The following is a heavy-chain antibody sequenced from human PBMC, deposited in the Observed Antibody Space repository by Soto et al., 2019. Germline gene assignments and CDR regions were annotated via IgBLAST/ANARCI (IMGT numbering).Heavy chain of an antibody. D-gene: IGHD3-22*01. V-gene: IGHV4-31*03. CDR2: IYYSGST. CDR1: GGSISSGGYY. J-gene: IGHJ3*02. Sequence: SETLSLTSTVSGGSISSGGYYWSWIRQHPGKGLEWIGYIYYSGSTYYNPSLKSRVTISVDTSKNQFSLKLSSVTAADTDVYYCARGDVSSGYDAFDIWGQGTMVNVSS. CDR3: ARGDVSSGYDAFDI.